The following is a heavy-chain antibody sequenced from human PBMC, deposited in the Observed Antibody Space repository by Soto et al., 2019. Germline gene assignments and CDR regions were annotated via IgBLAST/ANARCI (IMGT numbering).Heavy chain of an antibody. V-gene: IGHV3-23*01. D-gene: IGHD6-19*01. Sequence: GGSLRLSCVASGFTFSSYAMNWVRQAPGKGLEWVSSISGYGASTFYADSVKGRFTISRDNSKKTLYLQLSSLRAEDTALYYCAKDRSPIAVAAGFDYWGQGTLVTVSS. J-gene: IGHJ4*02. CDR1: GFTFSSYA. CDR2: ISGYGAST. CDR3: AKDRSPIAVAAGFDY.